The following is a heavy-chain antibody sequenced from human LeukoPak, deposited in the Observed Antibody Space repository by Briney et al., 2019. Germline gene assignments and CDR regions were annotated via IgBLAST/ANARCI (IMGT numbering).Heavy chain of an antibody. V-gene: IGHV1-69*13. CDR2: IITIFVTT. CDR3: ATDQELVADSSPDYYYCMDV. J-gene: IGHJ6*03. D-gene: IGHD2-15*01. CDR1: GGTFTKYA. Sequence: SVKVSCKASGGTFTKYAISWVRQAPAQGIEWMGGIITIFVTTNYAQKFQGRVTITADESTSTAYMELSSLTSEDTAVYYCATDQELVADSSPDYYYCMDVWGKGTTVTVSS.